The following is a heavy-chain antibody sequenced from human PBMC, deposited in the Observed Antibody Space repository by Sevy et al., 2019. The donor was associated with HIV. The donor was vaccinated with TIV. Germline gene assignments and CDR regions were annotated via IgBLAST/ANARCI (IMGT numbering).Heavy chain of an antibody. CDR3: AREGFSLAAVTGAYSGFDF. J-gene: IGHJ4*02. CDR1: GYTFTDYY. V-gene: IGHV1-2*07. CDR2: INPHSAGT. D-gene: IGHD1-26*01. Sequence: ASVKVSCKASGYTFTDYYIHWVRQAPGQGLEWMGWINPHSAGTTYARNFRGRVTVTRDTSISTVYMELSGLQSDDTAVYYCAREGFSLAAVTGAYSGFDFWGQGTLVTVSS.